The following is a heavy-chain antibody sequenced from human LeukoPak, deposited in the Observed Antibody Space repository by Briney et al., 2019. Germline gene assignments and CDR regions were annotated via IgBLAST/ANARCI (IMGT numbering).Heavy chain of an antibody. Sequence: ETLSLTCTVSGGSSSNYYWSWIRQPPGKGLEWIGHIYYSGNTNYNPSLKSRVTISVDTSKNQFSLKLSSVTAADTAAYYCARDIGGGTYFDYWGQGTLVTVSS. J-gene: IGHJ4*02. CDR1: GGSSSNYY. CDR3: ARDIGGGTYFDY. D-gene: IGHD3-16*01. CDR2: IYYSGNT. V-gene: IGHV4-59*01.